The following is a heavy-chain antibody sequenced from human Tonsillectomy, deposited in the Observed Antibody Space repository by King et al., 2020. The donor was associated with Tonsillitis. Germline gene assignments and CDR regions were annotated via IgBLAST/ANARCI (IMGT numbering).Heavy chain of an antibody. J-gene: IGHJ4*02. CDR1: GGTFSSYA. CDR3: ARDTPEHYYDSRGYYYHDY. V-gene: IGHV1-69*04. CDR2: IIPILGIA. D-gene: IGHD3-22*01. Sequence: QLVQSGAEVKKPGSSVKVSCKASGGTFSSYAISWVRQAPGQGLEWMGRIIPILGIANYAQKFQGRVTITADKSTSTAYMELSSLRSEDTAVYYCARDTPEHYYDSRGYYYHDYWGQGTLVTVSS.